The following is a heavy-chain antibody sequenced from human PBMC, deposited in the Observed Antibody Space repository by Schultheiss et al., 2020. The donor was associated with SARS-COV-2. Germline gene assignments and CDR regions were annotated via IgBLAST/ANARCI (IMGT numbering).Heavy chain of an antibody. D-gene: IGHD3-9*01. Sequence: GGSLRLSCAASGFTFSSYSMNWVRQAPGKGLEWVSSISSSSSYIYYADSVKGRFTISRDNAKNSLYLQMNSLRDEDTAVYYCARIAMTGNDAFDIWGQGTMVTVSS. CDR1: GFTFSSYS. J-gene: IGHJ3*02. CDR3: ARIAMTGNDAFDI. V-gene: IGHV3-21*01. CDR2: ISSSSSYI.